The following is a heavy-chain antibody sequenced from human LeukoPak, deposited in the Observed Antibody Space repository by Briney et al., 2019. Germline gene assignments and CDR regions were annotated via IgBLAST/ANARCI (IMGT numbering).Heavy chain of an antibody. V-gene: IGHV3-74*01. CDR3: ARDRIAGRKDAFDI. Sequence: WRSLRLSCAASEFTFNSYGMHWVRQAPGKGLGWVSVINSDGSVSNYADSVQGRFTISRDNAKKTLHLQKSRLRVEDTAVDFCARDRIAGRKDAFDIWGQGTMLTVSS. CDR1: EFTFNSYG. J-gene: IGHJ3*02. CDR2: INSDGSVS. D-gene: IGHD2-21*01.